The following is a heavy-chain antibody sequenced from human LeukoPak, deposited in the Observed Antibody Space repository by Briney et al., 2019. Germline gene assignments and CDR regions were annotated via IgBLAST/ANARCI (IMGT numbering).Heavy chain of an antibody. CDR3: ADPVLLSDY. Sequence: PGGSLRLSCAASGFTFSSYAMIWVRQAPGKGLEWVSAISGSGGSIYYADSVKGRFTISRDNSKNTLYLQMNSLRAEDTAVYYCADPVLLSDYWGQGTLVTVSS. CDR2: ISGSGGSI. CDR1: GFTFSSYA. J-gene: IGHJ4*02. V-gene: IGHV3-23*01. D-gene: IGHD3-10*01.